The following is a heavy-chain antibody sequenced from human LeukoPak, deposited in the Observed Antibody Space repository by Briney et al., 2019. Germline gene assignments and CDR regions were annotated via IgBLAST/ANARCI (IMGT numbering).Heavy chain of an antibody. Sequence: SETLSLTCDVNSGSFSGYYWSWIRQPPGKGLEWIGEINNSGSTNYNPSLKSRVTISVDTSKNQFSLKLSSVTAADTAVYFCARGPYSYDSSGAFDIWGQGTMVTVSS. CDR2: INNSGST. CDR3: ARGPYSYDSSGAFDI. J-gene: IGHJ3*02. CDR1: SGSFSGYY. D-gene: IGHD3-22*01. V-gene: IGHV4-34*01.